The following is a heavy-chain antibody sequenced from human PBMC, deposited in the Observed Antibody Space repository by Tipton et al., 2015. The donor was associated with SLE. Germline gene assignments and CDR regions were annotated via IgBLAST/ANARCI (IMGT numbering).Heavy chain of an antibody. CDR3: AGMRDEAEAGIPHVEL. CDR1: GDFISSNTYY. CDR2: IHYGGST. D-gene: IGHD6-13*01. J-gene: IGHJ2*01. Sequence: GLVKPSETLSLTCAVSGDFISSNTYYWGWIRQPPGKGLEWIGSIHYGGSTYNNPSLKSRITMSVDTSKNEFSLNLSSVTAADTAVYYCAGMRDEAEAGIPHVELWCRSTLVTVSS. V-gene: IGHV4-39*07.